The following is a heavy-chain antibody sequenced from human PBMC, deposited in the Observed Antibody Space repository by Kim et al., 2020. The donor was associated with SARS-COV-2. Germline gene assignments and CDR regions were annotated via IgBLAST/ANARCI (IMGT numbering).Heavy chain of an antibody. D-gene: IGHD2-15*01. CDR3: STDLPIHCSGGSCFSS. V-gene: IGHV3-15*01. J-gene: IGHJ4*02. CDR1: GLDFNIAW. Sequence: GGSLRLSCAASGLDFNIAWMSWVRQAPGKGLEWVGRIKNKIDGETTDYAAPVKGRFTFSRDDSKNTLYLQMNSLKTEDTAVYYCSTDLPIHCSGGSCFSSWGQGTLVTVSS. CDR2: IKNKIDGETT.